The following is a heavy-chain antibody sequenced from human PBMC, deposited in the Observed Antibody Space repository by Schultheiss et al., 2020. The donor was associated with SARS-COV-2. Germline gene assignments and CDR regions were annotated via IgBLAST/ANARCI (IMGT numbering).Heavy chain of an antibody. CDR3: ARGGRFGGEYDY. V-gene: IGHV4-30-4*01. Sequence: SQTLSLTCTVSGASISGGDYYWSWIRQTPGKGLEWIGYIPHSGSTFFNPSLRSRMTMSSDTSKNQFSLKLISVTAADTAVYYCARGGRFGGEYDYWGQGILVTGSS. CDR2: IPHSGST. J-gene: IGHJ4*02. CDR1: GASISGGDYY. D-gene: IGHD3-10*01.